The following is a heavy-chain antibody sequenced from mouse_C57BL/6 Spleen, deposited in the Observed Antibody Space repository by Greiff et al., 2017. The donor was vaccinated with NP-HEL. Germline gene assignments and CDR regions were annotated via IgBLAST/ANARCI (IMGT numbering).Heavy chain of an antibody. CDR2: IYPGDGDT. CDR1: GYAFSSSW. Sequence: QVQLQQSGPELVKPGASVKISCKASGYAFSSSWMNWVKQRPGKGLEWIGRIYPGDGDTNYNGKFKGKATLTADKSSSTAYMQLSSLTSEESAVYFCAREGTTVGDRYYWGQGTTLTVSS. V-gene: IGHV1-82*01. D-gene: IGHD1-1*01. CDR3: AREGTTVGDRYY. J-gene: IGHJ2*01.